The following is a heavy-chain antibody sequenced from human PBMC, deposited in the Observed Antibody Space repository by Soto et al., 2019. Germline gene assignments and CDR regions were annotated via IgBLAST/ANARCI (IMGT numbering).Heavy chain of an antibody. Sequence: QVQLVESGGGVVQPGRSLRLSCAASGFTFSTYGMHWVRQAPGKGLEWVAVMWYDGTNKYYAESVKGRFTISRDISKNTLYLQMNSLRAEDTAVYYCARDPGPYFGSGSSTPGDDWGQGTWSSSPQ. CDR1: GFTFSTYG. CDR2: MWYDGTNK. D-gene: IGHD3-10*01. J-gene: IGHJ4*02. V-gene: IGHV3-33*01. CDR3: ARDPGPYFGSGSSTPGDD.